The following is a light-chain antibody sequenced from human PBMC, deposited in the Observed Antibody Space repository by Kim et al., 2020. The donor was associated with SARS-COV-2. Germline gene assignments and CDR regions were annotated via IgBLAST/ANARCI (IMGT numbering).Light chain of an antibody. Sequence: QSALTQPPSASGSPGQSVTISCTGTSSDVGGYNYFSWYQHHPGKAPKLMIYEVSKRPSGVPDRFSGSKSGNTASLTVSGLQAEDEADYYCNSYAGSNNWVFGGGTQLTVL. J-gene: IGLJ3*02. V-gene: IGLV2-8*01. CDR2: EVS. CDR1: SSDVGGYNY. CDR3: NSYAGSNNWV.